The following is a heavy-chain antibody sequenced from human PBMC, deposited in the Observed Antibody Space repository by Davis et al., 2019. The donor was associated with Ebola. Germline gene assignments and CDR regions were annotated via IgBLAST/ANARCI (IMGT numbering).Heavy chain of an antibody. J-gene: IGHJ4*02. Sequence: GGSLRLSCAASGFTFSSYGMHWVRQAPGKGLKWVAVISYDGSNKYYADSVKGRFTISRDNAKNSLYLQMNSLRAEDTAVYYCAREGRYCSGGSCYLPMIWGQGTLVTVSS. V-gene: IGHV3-30*03. CDR2: ISYDGSNK. CDR1: GFTFSSYG. D-gene: IGHD2-15*01. CDR3: AREGRYCSGGSCYLPMI.